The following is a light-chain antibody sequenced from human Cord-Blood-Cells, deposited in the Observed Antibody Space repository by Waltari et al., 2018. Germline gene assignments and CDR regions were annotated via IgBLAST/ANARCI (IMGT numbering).Light chain of an antibody. Sequence: QSALTQPAPLSGPPGPSLTISCTGTSSDVGGTNLASWYQQHPGKAPKLRIYEGGKRPSGVSYHFSGSRSGNAASLTVSGLQAEDEADYYCCSYAGSSYWVFGGETKLTVL. CDR2: EGG. CDR1: SSDVGGTNL. CDR3: CSYAGSSYWV. V-gene: IGLV2-23*01. J-gene: IGLJ3*02.